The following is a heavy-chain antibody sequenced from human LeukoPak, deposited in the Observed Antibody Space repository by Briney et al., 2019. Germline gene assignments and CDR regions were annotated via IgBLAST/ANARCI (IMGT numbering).Heavy chain of an antibody. CDR3: ARLSGYGDNWFDP. CDR2: IYHSGST. V-gene: IGHV4-30-2*01. J-gene: IGHJ5*02. CDR1: GGSISSGGYS. Sequence: SQTLSLTCAVSGGSISSGGYSWSWIRQPPGKGLEWIGYIYHSGSTYYNPSLKSRVTISVDRSKNQFSLKLSSVTAADTAVYYCARLSGYGDNWFDPWGQGTLVTVSS. D-gene: IGHD3-3*01.